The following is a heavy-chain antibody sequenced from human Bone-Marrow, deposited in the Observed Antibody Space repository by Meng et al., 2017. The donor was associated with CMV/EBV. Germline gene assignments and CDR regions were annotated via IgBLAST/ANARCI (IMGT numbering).Heavy chain of an antibody. V-gene: IGHV3-30*04. CDR3: ARAIYDFWSGTDCYEDCFDP. CDR2: ISYDGSNK. Sequence: LSLTCAASGFIFSSYAIHWVRQAPGKGLEWVVVISYDGSNKYYADSVKGQFTISRDNSKNTLYLQMNSLRAEDTAVYYCARAIYDFWSGTDCYEDCFDPWGQGTLVTVSS. D-gene: IGHD3-3*01. CDR1: GFIFSSYA. J-gene: IGHJ5*02.